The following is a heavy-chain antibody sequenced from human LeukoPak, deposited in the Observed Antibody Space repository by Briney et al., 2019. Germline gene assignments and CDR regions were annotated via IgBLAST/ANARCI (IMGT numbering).Heavy chain of an antibody. Sequence: SETLSLTCAVYGGSFSGYYWSWIRQPPGKGLEWIGSIYDSGSTYFNPSLKSRVTISVDTSKNQFSLKLNSVTAADTAVYYCARHYGPWGQGTLVTVSS. V-gene: IGHV4-34*01. J-gene: IGHJ5*02. D-gene: IGHD3-16*01. CDR1: GGSFSGYY. CDR3: ARHYGP. CDR2: IYDSGST.